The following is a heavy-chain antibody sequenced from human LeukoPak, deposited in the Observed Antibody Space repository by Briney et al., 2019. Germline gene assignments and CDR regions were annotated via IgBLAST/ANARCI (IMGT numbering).Heavy chain of an antibody. CDR2: ISGSGGST. D-gene: IGHD3-3*01. CDR1: GFTFSSYA. Sequence: PGGSLRLSCAASGFTFSSYAMSWVRQAPGKGLEWVSAISGSGGSTYYADSVKGRFTISRDNSKNTLYLQMNSLRAEDTAVYYCARERRRFLEWLFSPPAGYFDYWGQGTLVTVSS. V-gene: IGHV3-23*01. CDR3: ARERRRFLEWLFSPPAGYFDY. J-gene: IGHJ4*02.